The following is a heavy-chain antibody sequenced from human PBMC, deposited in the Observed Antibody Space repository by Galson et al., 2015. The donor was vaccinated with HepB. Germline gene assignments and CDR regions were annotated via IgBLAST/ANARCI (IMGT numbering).Heavy chain of an antibody. D-gene: IGHD6-13*01. CDR2: ISSSSSTI. CDR1: GFTFSSYS. V-gene: IGHV3-48*02. Sequence: SLRLSCAASGFTFSSYSMNWVRQAPGKGLEWVSYISSSSSTIYYADSVKGRFTISRDNAKNSLYLQMNSLRDEDTAVYYCARDLFSSSWYPPAIDYWGQGTLVTVSS. CDR3: ARDLFSSSWYPPAIDY. J-gene: IGHJ4*02.